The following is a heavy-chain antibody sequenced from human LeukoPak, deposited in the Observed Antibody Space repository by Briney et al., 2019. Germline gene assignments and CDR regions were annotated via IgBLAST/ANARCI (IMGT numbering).Heavy chain of an antibody. V-gene: IGHV4-61*02. CDR2: VYKSGST. Sequence: SQTLSLTCIVSGGSISGGSYYWSWIRQPAGKGLEWIGRVYKSGSTNYNPSFKSRVTISVDTSKNQFSLNLSSVTAADTAVYYCAKDQALGYGWPTVLAIDIWGQGTMVTVSS. D-gene: IGHD6-19*01. J-gene: IGHJ3*02. CDR1: GGSISGGSYY. CDR3: AKDQALGYGWPTVLAIDI.